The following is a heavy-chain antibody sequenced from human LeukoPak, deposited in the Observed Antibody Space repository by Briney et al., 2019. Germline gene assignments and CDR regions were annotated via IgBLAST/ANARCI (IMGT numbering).Heavy chain of an antibody. V-gene: IGHV1-18*01. D-gene: IGHD2-21*01. CDR2: ISAYNGNT. CDR1: GYTFTSYG. J-gene: IGHJ5*02. CDR3: ARDHLFFDP. Sequence: ASVKVSCKASGYTFTSYGISWVRQAPGQGLECMGWISAYNGNTNYAQKFQGRVTMTRDTSISTAYMELSRLRSDDTAVYYCARDHLFFDPWGQGTLVTVSS.